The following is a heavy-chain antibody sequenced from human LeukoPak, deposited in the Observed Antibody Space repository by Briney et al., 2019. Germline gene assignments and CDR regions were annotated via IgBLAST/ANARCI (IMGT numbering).Heavy chain of an antibody. J-gene: IGHJ4*02. CDR1: GFTFSSYA. D-gene: IGHD6-13*01. CDR3: AKDLIAAAGTNYFDY. CDR2: ISGSGGST. Sequence: GGSLRLSCAASGFTFSSYAMSWVRQAPGKGLEWVSAISGSGGSTYYADSVKGRFTISRDNSKNTLYLQMNSLRAEDTAVCYCAKDLIAAAGTNYFDYWGQGTLVTVSS. V-gene: IGHV3-23*01.